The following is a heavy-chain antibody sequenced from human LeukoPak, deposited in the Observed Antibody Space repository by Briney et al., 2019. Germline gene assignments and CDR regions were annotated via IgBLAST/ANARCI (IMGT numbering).Heavy chain of an antibody. J-gene: IGHJ4*02. CDR3: ARADSSGYYLSDY. Sequence: SVKVSCKASGGTFSSYAISWVRQAPGQGLEWMGGIIPIFGTANYAQKFQGRVTITADESTSTAYMELSSLRSEDTAVYYCARADSSGYYLSDYWGQGTLVTVSS. CDR1: GGTFSSYA. V-gene: IGHV1-69*01. D-gene: IGHD3-22*01. CDR2: IIPIFGTA.